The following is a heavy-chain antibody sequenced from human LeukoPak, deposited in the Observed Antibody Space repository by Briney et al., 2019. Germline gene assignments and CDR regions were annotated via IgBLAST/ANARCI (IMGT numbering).Heavy chain of an antibody. CDR1: GFTVSSNY. CDR2: ISGSGGST. J-gene: IGHJ4*02. D-gene: IGHD2-21*01. CDR3: ASNVIWAYFDY. V-gene: IGHV3-23*01. Sequence: GGSLRLSCAASGFTVSSNYMSWVRQAPGKGLEWVSAISGSGGSTYYADSVKGRFTISRDNSKNTLYLQMNSLRAEDTAVYYCASNVIWAYFDYWGQGTLVTVSS.